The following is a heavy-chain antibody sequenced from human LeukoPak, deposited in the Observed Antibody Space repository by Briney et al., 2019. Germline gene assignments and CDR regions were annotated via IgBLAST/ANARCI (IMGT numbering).Heavy chain of an antibody. D-gene: IGHD3-10*01. CDR2: IIPIFGTA. CDR3: ASAPMVRGVIISYY. J-gene: IGHJ4*02. Sequence: ASVKVSCKASGGTFSSYAISWVRQAPGQGLEWMGGIIPIFGTANYAQKFQGRVTITAGESTSTAYMELSSLRSEDTAVYYCASAPMVRGVIISYYWGQGTLVTVSS. V-gene: IGHV1-69*13. CDR1: GGTFSSYA.